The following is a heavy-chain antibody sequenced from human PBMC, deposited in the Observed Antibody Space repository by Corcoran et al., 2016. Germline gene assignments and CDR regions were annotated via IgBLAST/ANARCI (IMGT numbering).Heavy chain of an antibody. CDR3: ARDVPYYYDSSGYYP. J-gene: IGHJ5*02. D-gene: IGHD3-22*01. V-gene: IGHV4-39*07. CDR2: IYYSGST. CDR1: GGSISSSSYY. Sequence: QQQQESGPGLVKPSETLSLTCTVSGGSISSSSYYWGWIRQPPGKGLEWIGSIYYSGSTYYNPSLKSRVTISVDTSKNQFSLKLSSVTAAGTAVYYCARDVPYYYDSSGYYPWGQGTLVTVSS.